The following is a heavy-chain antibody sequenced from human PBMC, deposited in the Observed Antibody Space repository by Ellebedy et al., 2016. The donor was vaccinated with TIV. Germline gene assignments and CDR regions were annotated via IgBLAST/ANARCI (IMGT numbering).Heavy chain of an antibody. Sequence: SETLSLTXAVYGGSFSGYYWSWIRQPPGKGLEWIGEINHSGSTNYNPSLKSRVTISVDTSKNQFSLKLSSVTAADTAVYYCARAPYPQQQLVNNWFNPWGQGTLVTVSS. J-gene: IGHJ5*02. CDR1: GGSFSGYY. D-gene: IGHD6-13*01. CDR3: ARAPYPQQQLVNNWFNP. CDR2: INHSGST. V-gene: IGHV4-34*01.